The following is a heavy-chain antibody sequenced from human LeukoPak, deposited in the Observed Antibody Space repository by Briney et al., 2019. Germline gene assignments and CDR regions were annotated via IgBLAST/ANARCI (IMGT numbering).Heavy chain of an antibody. D-gene: IGHD5-24*01. CDR3: AGDGYNSRRFFDY. Sequence: ASVKVSCKASGYTFTGYCMHWVRQAPGQGPEWMGWINPNSGDTNFAQKFQGRVTMTSDTSINTAYMELSRLISDDTAVYYCAGDGYNSRRFFDYWGQGTLVTVSS. V-gene: IGHV1-2*02. CDR2: INPNSGDT. CDR1: GYTFTGYC. J-gene: IGHJ4*02.